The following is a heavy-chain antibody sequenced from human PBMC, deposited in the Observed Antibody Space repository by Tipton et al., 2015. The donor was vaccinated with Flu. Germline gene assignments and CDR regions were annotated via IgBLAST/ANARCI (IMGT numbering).Heavy chain of an antibody. CDR2: VYTSGNT. V-gene: IGHV4-4*07. J-gene: IGHJ4*02. Sequence: LRLSCTVSGGSINSHYWSWIRQPAGKGLEWIGCVYTSGNTIYNPSLKSRVTMSLDASKNQFSLSLTSVTAADSAVYFCAKGRGATSSSGVFDSWGQGTLVTVSS. CDR3: AKGRGATSSSGVFDS. D-gene: IGHD6-6*01. CDR1: GGSINSHY.